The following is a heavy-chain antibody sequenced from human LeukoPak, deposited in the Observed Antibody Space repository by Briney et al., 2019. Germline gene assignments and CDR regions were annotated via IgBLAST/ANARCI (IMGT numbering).Heavy chain of an antibody. CDR1: GGSISSSYW. J-gene: IGHJ3*02. D-gene: IGHD2-21*02. V-gene: IGHV4-4*02. Sequence: SETLSLTCAVSGGSISSSYWWSWVRQPPGKGLEWIGEVYHSGSTNYSPSLKSRVTLSVDKSKNQFSLRLSSVTAADTAVYYCAGAYCGGDCYSGRTFDIWGQGTMVTVSS. CDR2: VYHSGST. CDR3: AGAYCGGDCYSGRTFDI.